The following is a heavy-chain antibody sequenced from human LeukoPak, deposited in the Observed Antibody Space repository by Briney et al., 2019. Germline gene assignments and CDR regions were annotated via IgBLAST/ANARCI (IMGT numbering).Heavy chain of an antibody. CDR3: ARVKDGDGYNPFDY. CDR2: IYYSGST. V-gene: IGHV4-59*01. Sequence: KPSETLSLTCTVSGGSISSYYWSWIRQPPGKGLEWIGYIYYSGSTNYNPSLKSRVTISVDTSKNQFSLKLSSVTAADTAVYYCARVKDGDGYNPFDYWGQGTLVTVSS. CDR1: GGSISSYY. J-gene: IGHJ4*02. D-gene: IGHD5-24*01.